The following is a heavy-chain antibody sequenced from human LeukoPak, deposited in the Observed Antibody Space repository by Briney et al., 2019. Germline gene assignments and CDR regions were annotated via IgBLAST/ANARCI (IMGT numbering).Heavy chain of an antibody. CDR1: GFTFDDYG. D-gene: IGHD6-13*01. J-gene: IGHJ4*02. CDR2: ISSSGSSI. Sequence: PGGSLRLSCAASGFTFDDYGMSWVRQAPGKGLEWVSYISSSGSSIYYADSVKGRFTMSRDNAKNSLYLQMNSLRAEDTAVYYCARSDPPIAAAGSFDYWGQGTLVTVSS. CDR3: ARSDPPIAAAGSFDY. V-gene: IGHV3-48*04.